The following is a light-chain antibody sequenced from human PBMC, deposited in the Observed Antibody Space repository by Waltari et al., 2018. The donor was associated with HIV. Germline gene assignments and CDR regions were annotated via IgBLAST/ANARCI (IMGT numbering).Light chain of an antibody. Sequence: EIVLTQSPATLSLSPGERVTISCTASQTVSTYLAWYQQHPGQAPRLLIDDSSNRATGIPPRFRGTGSGTDFTLTINSLEPEDFAVYYCQQRSDWPWTFGQGTKVELK. CDR1: QTVSTY. V-gene: IGKV3-11*01. CDR2: DSS. CDR3: QQRSDWPWT. J-gene: IGKJ1*01.